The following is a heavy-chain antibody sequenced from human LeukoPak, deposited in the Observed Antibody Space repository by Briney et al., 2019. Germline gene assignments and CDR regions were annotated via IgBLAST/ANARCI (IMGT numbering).Heavy chain of an antibody. J-gene: IGHJ5*02. CDR2: TYYRSKWYN. Sequence: SQTLSLTCAISGDSVSANGAAWNWIRQSPSRGLEWLGRTYYRSKWYNDYAVSVKSRITINPDTSKNQFSLQLNSVTPEDTAVYYCARESRYNWNYVAWFDPWGQGTLVTVSS. D-gene: IGHD1-7*01. V-gene: IGHV6-1*01. CDR3: ARESRYNWNYVAWFDP. CDR1: GDSVSANGAA.